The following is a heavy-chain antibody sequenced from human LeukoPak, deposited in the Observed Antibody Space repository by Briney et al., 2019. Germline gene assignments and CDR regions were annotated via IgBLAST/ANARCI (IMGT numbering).Heavy chain of an antibody. Sequence: SETLSLTCAVYGGSFSGYYWSWIRQPPGKGLEWIGEINHSGSTNYNPSLKSRVTISVDTSKNQFSLKLSSVTAADTAVYYCARERSNYNWFDPWGQGTLVTVSS. D-gene: IGHD4-11*01. CDR2: INHSGST. CDR1: GGSFSGYY. CDR3: ARERSNYNWFDP. V-gene: IGHV4-34*01. J-gene: IGHJ5*02.